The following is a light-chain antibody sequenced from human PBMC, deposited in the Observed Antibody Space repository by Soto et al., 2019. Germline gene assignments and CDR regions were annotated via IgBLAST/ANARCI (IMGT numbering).Light chain of an antibody. CDR1: QSVSSS. J-gene: IGKJ5*01. CDR2: GAS. CDR3: QQDKNWPLIT. V-gene: IGKV3-15*01. Sequence: EILMNLSLAALSVSQEERATLSCRASQSVSSSLAWYQQKPGQAPRLLIYGASTRATGIPARFSGSGSGTEFTLTISILQSEDFAVYYCQQDKNWPLITFGQGTRLEIK.